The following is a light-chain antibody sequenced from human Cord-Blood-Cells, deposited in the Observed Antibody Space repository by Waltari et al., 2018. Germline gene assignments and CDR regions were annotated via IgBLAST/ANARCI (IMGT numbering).Light chain of an antibody. V-gene: IGLV2-11*01. CDR3: CSYAGSYTWV. Sequence: QSALTQPRSVSGSPGPSVTISCTGTRSDVGGYNYVPGYQQHPGKAPKLMIYDVSKRPSGVPDRFSGSKSGNTASLTISGLQAEDEADYYCCSYAGSYTWVFGGGTKLTVL. J-gene: IGLJ3*02. CDR2: DVS. CDR1: RSDVGGYNY.